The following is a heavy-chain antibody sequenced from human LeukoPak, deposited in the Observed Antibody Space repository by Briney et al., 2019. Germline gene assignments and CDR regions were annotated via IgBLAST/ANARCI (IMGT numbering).Heavy chain of an antibody. V-gene: IGHV1-46*01. Sequence: ASVKVSCKASGYTLTSYDMHWVRQAPGQGLEWMGIINPSGGSTSYAQKFQGRVTMTRDMSTSTVYMELSSLRSEDTAVYYCARRNIVVVTATLPYYYYYYMDVWGKGTAVTVFS. CDR3: ARRNIVVVTATLPYYYYYYMDV. D-gene: IGHD2-21*02. J-gene: IGHJ6*03. CDR1: GYTLTSYD. CDR2: INPSGGST.